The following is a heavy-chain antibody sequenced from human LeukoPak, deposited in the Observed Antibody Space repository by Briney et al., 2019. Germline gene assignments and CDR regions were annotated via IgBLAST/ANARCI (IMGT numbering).Heavy chain of an antibody. CDR3: ASRDKGYYYGMDV. D-gene: IGHD5-24*01. V-gene: IGHV3-66*01. Sequence: GGSLRLSCAASGFTVSGNYMSWVRQAPGKGLEWVSLLYSGASTYYADSVKGRFSISRDNSKNTLYLQMNSLRAEDTAVYYCASRDKGYYYGMDVWGQGTTVTVSS. J-gene: IGHJ6*02. CDR1: GFTVSGNY. CDR2: LYSGAST.